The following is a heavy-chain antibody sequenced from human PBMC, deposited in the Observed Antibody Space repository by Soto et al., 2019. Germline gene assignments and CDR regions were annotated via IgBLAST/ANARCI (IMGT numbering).Heavy chain of an antibody. CDR2: IYYSGST. D-gene: IGHD3-22*01. CDR3: ARLEDYASSGYHYFDY. Sequence: QVQLQESGPGLVKPSETLSLTCTVSGGSISSYYWSWIRQPPGKGLEWIGYIYYSGSTNYNPSLRIRVTISVDTSQKQVSLKLSSVTAADTAVYYCARLEDYASSGYHYFDYWGQGTLVTVSS. CDR1: GGSISSYY. J-gene: IGHJ4*02. V-gene: IGHV4-59*01.